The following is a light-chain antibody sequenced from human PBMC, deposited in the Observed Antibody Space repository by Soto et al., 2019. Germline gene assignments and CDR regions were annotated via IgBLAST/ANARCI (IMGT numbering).Light chain of an antibody. Sequence: DIQMTQSPSSLSASVGDRVTITCQASQDIRNHLSWYHQKTGKAPKLLIYGASNLETGVPSRFSGSGSGTDFTFTISSLQPEDIATYYCQQYDDLPLTFGGGTKVEIK. V-gene: IGKV1-33*01. CDR2: GAS. CDR3: QQYDDLPLT. J-gene: IGKJ4*01. CDR1: QDIRNH.